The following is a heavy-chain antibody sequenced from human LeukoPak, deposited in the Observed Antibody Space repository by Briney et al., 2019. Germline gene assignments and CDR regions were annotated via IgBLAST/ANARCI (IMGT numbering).Heavy chain of an antibody. J-gene: IGHJ4*02. V-gene: IGHV3-30*03. CDR1: GFTFSTYG. CDR2: ISYDGSNK. Sequence: GRSLRLSCAASGFTFSTYGMHWVRQAPGKGLEWVAVISYDGSNKYYADSVKGRFTISRDNSKNTLYLQMNSLRAGDTAVYYCVWFSGIGYWGQGTLVTVSS. D-gene: IGHD3-10*01. CDR3: VWFSGIGY.